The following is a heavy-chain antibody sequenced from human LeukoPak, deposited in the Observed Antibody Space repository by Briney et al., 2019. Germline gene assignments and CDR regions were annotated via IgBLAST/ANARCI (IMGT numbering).Heavy chain of an antibody. CDR3: ARDRSPPPRLDY. J-gene: IGHJ4*02. D-gene: IGHD2-15*01. V-gene: IGHV4-59*01. CDR2: IYYSGST. Sequence: SETLSLTCTVSGGSISSYYWSWIRQPPGKGLEWIGYIYYSGSTNYNPSLKSRVTISVDTSKNQFSLKLSSVTAADTAVYYCARDRSPPPRLDYWGQGTLVTVSS. CDR1: GGSISSYY.